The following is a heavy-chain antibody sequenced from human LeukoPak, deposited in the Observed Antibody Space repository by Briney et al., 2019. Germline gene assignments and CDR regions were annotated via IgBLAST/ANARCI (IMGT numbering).Heavy chain of an antibody. CDR3: ARSDTAPYYFDY. V-gene: IGHV1-2*02. CDR2: INPNSGGT. Sequence: ASVKVSCKASGYTFTAYYMHWVRQAPGQGLQWMGWINPNSGGTNYAQNFQGRVTMTRDTSVSTAYMELSRLRSDDTAVYYCARSDTAPYYFDYWGQGTLVTGSS. CDR1: GYTFTAYY. J-gene: IGHJ4*02. D-gene: IGHD5-18*01.